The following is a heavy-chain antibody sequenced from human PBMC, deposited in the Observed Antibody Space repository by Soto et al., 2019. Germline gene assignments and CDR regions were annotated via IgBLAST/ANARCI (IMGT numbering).Heavy chain of an antibody. D-gene: IGHD6-13*01. CDR3: ARINQGSSWYLGDQYYYGMDV. V-gene: IGHV2-70*01. Sequence: GPTLVNPTQTLTLTCTFSGFSLSTSGMCVSWIRQPPGKALEWLALIDWDDDKYYSTSLKTRLTISKDTSKNQVVLTMTNMDPVDTATYYCARINQGSSWYLGDQYYYGMDVWGQGTTVTVSS. J-gene: IGHJ6*02. CDR1: GFSLSTSGMC. CDR2: IDWDDDK.